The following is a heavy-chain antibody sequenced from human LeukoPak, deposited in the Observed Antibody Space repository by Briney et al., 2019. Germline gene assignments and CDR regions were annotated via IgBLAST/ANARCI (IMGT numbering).Heavy chain of an antibody. CDR3: VRRAGSERYFDY. CDR2: FSGSGGRT. J-gene: IGHJ4*02. Sequence: SGGSLRLSCAASGFTFSYYGMSWVRQAPGKGLEWVSAFSGSGGRTYYADSVKGRFTISRDNSKNTLYLQMNSLRAEDTAVYYCVRRAGSERYFDYWGQGTLVTVSS. CDR1: GFTFSYYG. V-gene: IGHV3-23*01. D-gene: IGHD3-10*01.